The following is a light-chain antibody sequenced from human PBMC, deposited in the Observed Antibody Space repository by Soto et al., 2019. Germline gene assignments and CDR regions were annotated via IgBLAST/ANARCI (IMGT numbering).Light chain of an antibody. CDR3: QQYGSHTWT. J-gene: IGKJ1*01. V-gene: IGKV3-20*01. Sequence: EIVLTQSPGTLSLSPGERATLSCRASQSVSANYLAWYQQKPGQAPRLLIYDASSRATGIPGRFSGSGSGTDFTLTITRLETEDFSVYYCQQYGSHTWTFGQGTKVVVK. CDR2: DAS. CDR1: QSVSANY.